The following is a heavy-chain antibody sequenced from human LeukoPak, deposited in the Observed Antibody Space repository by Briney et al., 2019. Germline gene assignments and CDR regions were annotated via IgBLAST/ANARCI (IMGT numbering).Heavy chain of an antibody. J-gene: IGHJ1*01. CDR1: GFTFSSYA. Sequence: PGGSLRLSCAASGFTFSSYAMSWVRQAPGKGLEWVSAISGSGGSTYYADSVKGRFTISRDNSKNTLYLQMNSLRAEDTALCYCAIRGISGTKYFQHWGQGTLVTVSS. V-gene: IGHV3-23*01. D-gene: IGHD1-20*01. CDR3: AIRGISGTKYFQH. CDR2: ISGSGGST.